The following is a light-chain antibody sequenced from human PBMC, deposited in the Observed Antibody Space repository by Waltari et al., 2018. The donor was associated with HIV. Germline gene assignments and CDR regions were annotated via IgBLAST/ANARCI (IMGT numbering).Light chain of an antibody. CDR1: RSLLYSSTNQNY. CDR2: WAS. Sequence: DLVMTQSPNSLAVSLGERATINCRSIRSLLYSSTNQNYLAWYQQKPGQSPKVLIYWASTRASGVPDRFSGSGSGTNYSLTISSLQSDDVALYYCQQYYTIGPTFGGGTKVE. CDR3: QQYYTIGPT. J-gene: IGKJ4*01. V-gene: IGKV4-1*01.